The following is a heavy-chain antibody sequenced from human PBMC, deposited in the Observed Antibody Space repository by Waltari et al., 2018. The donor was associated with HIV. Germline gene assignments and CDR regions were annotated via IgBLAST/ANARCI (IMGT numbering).Heavy chain of an antibody. CDR1: GVTYSGYN. V-gene: IGHV3-21*02. CDR3: ARRQAPYWYFDL. Sequence: QLVESGGGLVKAGGALRLSCAASGVTYSGYNMNWARQVAGKGLEWVSSISSSNNNVFYGDSVKGRFTISRDNAKKSLFLQMNSLRGEDTAIYYCARRQAPYWYFDLWGRGTLVTVSS. J-gene: IGHJ2*01. CDR2: ISSSNNNV.